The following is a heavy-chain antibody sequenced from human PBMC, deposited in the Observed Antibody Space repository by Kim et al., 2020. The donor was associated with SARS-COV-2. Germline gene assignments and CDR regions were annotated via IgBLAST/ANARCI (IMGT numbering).Heavy chain of an antibody. D-gene: IGHD3-16*01. CDR2: IKQDGSEK. CDR1: GFTFSSYW. J-gene: IGHJ3*02. Sequence: GGSLRLSCAASGFTFSSYWMSWVRQAPGKGLEWVANIKQDGSEKYYVDSVKGRFTISRDNAKNSLYLQMNSLRAEDTAVYYCARVVGAQPPDAFDIWGQGTMVTVSS. V-gene: IGHV3-7*01. CDR3: ARVVGAQPPDAFDI.